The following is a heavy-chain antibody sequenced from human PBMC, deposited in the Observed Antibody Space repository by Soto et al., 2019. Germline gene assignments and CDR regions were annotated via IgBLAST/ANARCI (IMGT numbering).Heavy chain of an antibody. Sequence: GGSLRLSCVASGFTFGSYWMSWVRQATGKGLEWVANIKQDGSVKDYVDSMKGRFTISRDNAKNSLYLQMNSLRVEDTAVYYCARFSRSGDCYWGQGTLVTVSS. V-gene: IGHV3-7*01. CDR1: GFTFGSYW. J-gene: IGHJ4*02. CDR3: ARFSRSGDCY. D-gene: IGHD2-21*02. CDR2: IKQDGSVK.